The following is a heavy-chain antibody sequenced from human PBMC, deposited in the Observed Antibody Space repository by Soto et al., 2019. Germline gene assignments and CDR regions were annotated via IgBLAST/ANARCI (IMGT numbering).Heavy chain of an antibody. V-gene: IGHV6-1*01. CDR1: GDSVASNSAA. J-gene: IGHJ5*02. D-gene: IGHD6-6*01. Sequence: QTLSLTCAISGDSVASNSAAWNLIRQSPSRGLEWLGRTYYRSKWYNDYAVSVKSRITINPDTSKNQFSLQLNSVTPEDTAVYYCARTPYSSSSGGNWFDPWGQGTLVTVSS. CDR2: TYYRSKWYN. CDR3: ARTPYSSSSGGNWFDP.